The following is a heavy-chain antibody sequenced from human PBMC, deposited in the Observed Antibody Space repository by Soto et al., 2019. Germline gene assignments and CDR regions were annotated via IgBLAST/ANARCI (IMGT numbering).Heavy chain of an antibody. Sequence: VHLVESGGGLVQAGGSLRLSCAASGFTFSGFWMHWVRQAPGKGLVWVSRIEGDGSRTDYADSVKGRFTISRDNAKNTLYLQMSSLRDEDTAVYFCTRDYSNYGFDYWGQGTLVTVSS. J-gene: IGHJ4*02. V-gene: IGHV3-74*01. D-gene: IGHD4-4*01. CDR2: IEGDGSRT. CDR1: GFTFSGFW. CDR3: TRDYSNYGFDY.